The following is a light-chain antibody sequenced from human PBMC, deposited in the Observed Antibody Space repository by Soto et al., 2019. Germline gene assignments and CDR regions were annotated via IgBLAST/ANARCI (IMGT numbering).Light chain of an antibody. CDR3: QQYNSFPYT. CDR2: KAS. J-gene: IGKJ2*01. V-gene: IGKV1-5*03. Sequence: DIQMTQSPSTLSASVGDRVTITCRASQSLSSWLAWYQQKPGKAPNLLIYKASSLESGVPSRFSGSGSGTEVTLTISSLQPDDFATYYCQQYNSFPYTFGQGTKLEIK. CDR1: QSLSSW.